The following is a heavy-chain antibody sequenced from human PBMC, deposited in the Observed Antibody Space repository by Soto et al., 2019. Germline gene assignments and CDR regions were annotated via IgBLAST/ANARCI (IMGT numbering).Heavy chain of an antibody. D-gene: IGHD2-8*02. V-gene: IGHV4-34*01. CDR3: ARDKITGLFDY. Sequence: PSETLSLTCAVYGGSFSGYYWTWIPQPPGTGLEWIGEINHSGSTNYNPSLKSRVTISVDTSKNQFSLKLTSVTAADTAVYYCARDKITGLFDYWGQGTLVTVS. CDR2: INHSGST. J-gene: IGHJ4*02. CDR1: GGSFSGYY.